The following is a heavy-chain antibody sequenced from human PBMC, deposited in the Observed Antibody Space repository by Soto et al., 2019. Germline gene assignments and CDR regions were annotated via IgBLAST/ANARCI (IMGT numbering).Heavy chain of an antibody. Sequence: EVQLLESGGGLVQPGGSLRLSCAASGFTFSSYAMSWVRQAPGKGLEWVSAISGSGGSTYYADSVKGRFTISRDNSKNTLYLQMNSLRAEDTAVYYCANAHFGELEPEYFQHWGQGTLVTVSS. V-gene: IGHV3-23*01. CDR1: GFTFSSYA. D-gene: IGHD3-10*01. CDR2: ISGSGGST. J-gene: IGHJ1*01. CDR3: ANAHFGELEPEYFQH.